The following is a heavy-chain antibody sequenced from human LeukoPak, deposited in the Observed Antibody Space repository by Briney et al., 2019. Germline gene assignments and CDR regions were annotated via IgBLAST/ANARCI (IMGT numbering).Heavy chain of an antibody. J-gene: IGHJ4*02. D-gene: IGHD3-22*01. CDR3: AKGSYYDSNGSFYFDY. CDR1: GFIFSSYA. Sequence: GGSLRLSCAASGFIFSSYAMSWVRLAAGEGLEWVSGVSGRGENTYYADSVKGRFTISRDNSKNTLYVQMNSLGTEDTAAYYCAKGSYYDSNGSFYFDYWGQGTLVTVSS. V-gene: IGHV3-23*01. CDR2: VSGRGENT.